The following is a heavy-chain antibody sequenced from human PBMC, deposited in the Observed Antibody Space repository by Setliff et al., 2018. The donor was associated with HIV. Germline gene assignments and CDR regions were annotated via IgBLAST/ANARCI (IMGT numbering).Heavy chain of an antibody. Sequence: SETLSLTCTVSGGSISSHSWSWIRQPPGKGLEWIGYIYYSGSTNYNPSLKSRVTISVDTSKNQFSLTLSSVTAADTAVYYCARGGIGDYYYYYMDVWGKGTTVTVSS. CDR1: GGSISSHS. D-gene: IGHD3-10*01. CDR3: ARGGIGDYYYYYMDV. J-gene: IGHJ6*03. V-gene: IGHV4-59*11. CDR2: IYYSGST.